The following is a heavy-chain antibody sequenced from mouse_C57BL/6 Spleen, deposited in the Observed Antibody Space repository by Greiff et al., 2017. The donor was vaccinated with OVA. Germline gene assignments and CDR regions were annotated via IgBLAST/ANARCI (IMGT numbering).Heavy chain of an antibody. V-gene: IGHV6-3*01. CDR2: IRLKSDNYAT. CDR1: GFTFSNYW. D-gene: IGHD2-3*01. Sequence: EVKLVESGGGLVQPGGSMKLSCVASGFTFSNYWMNWVRQSPEKGLEWVAQIRLKSDNYATHYAESVKGRFTISRDDSKSSVYLQMNNLRAEDTGIYYCTDDGYPYYAMDYWGQGTSVTVSS. CDR3: TDDGYPYYAMDY. J-gene: IGHJ4*01.